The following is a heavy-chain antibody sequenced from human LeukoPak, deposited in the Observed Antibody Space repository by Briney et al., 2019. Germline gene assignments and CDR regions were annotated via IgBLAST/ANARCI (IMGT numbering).Heavy chain of an antibody. CDR3: GGDY. J-gene: IGHJ4*02. V-gene: IGHV3-23*01. CDR2: ISTTGEIT. CDR1: GLTLSNYA. Sequence: GGSLRLSCVVSGLTLSNYAMTWVRQASETGLEWVSTISTTGEITYYADAVKGRFTISRDNSKNTVLLHMNDLRVDDTAIYYCGGDYWGQGTLVTVSS.